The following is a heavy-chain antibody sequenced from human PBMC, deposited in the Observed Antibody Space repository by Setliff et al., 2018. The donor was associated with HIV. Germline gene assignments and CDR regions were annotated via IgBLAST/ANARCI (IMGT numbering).Heavy chain of an antibody. Sequence: ASVKVSCKVSGYTLTELSMHWVRQAPGKGLEWMGGSDPEDGNKMYAQKLQGRVTMTEDTSTDTAYMELSSLRSEDTAVYYCATDRDDTSGYYRCAWGQGTLVTV. V-gene: IGHV1-24*01. CDR3: ATDRDDTSGYYRCA. CDR1: GYTLTELS. J-gene: IGHJ5*02. CDR2: SDPEDGNK. D-gene: IGHD3-22*01.